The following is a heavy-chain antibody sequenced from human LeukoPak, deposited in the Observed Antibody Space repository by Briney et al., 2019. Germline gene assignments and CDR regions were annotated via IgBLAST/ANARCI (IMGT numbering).Heavy chain of an antibody. CDR3: ARDPAPSGWYDY. J-gene: IGHJ4*02. CDR1: GFTLSSYW. CDR2: INSDGSSR. V-gene: IGHV3-74*01. Sequence: GGSLRLSRAASGFTLSSYWMHWVRQAPGKGLVWVSRINSDGSSRTYADSVKGRFTISRDNAKNTLYLQMDSLRAEDTAVYYCARDPAPSGWYDYWGQGTLVTVS. D-gene: IGHD6-19*01.